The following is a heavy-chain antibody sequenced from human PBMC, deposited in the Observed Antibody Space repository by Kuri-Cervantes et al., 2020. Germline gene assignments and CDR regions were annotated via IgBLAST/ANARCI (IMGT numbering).Heavy chain of an antibody. Sequence: GESLKISCAASGFTFSSYGMHWVRQAPGKGLEWVAVIWYDGSNKYYADSVKGRFTISRDNSKNTLYLQMNSLRAEDTAVYYCARDLANYYDSSGYYYGDYYYGMDVWGQGTTVTVSS. J-gene: IGHJ6*02. CDR2: IWYDGSNK. D-gene: IGHD3-22*01. CDR1: GFTFSSYG. V-gene: IGHV3-33*01. CDR3: ARDLANYYDSSGYYYGDYYYGMDV.